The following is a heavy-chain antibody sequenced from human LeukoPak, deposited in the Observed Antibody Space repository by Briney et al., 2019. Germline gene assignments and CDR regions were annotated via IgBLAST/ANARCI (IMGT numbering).Heavy chain of an antibody. CDR1: GGSISSSSYY. D-gene: IGHD6-13*01. Sequence: PSETLSLTCTVSGGSISSSSYYWGWIRQPPGKGLEWIGYIYYSGNTKYNPSLKSRVTISVDPSKNQFSLKLSSVTAADTAVYYCARPWSPGYSSSWSGLQIDYWGQGTLVTVSS. CDR3: ARPWSPGYSSSWSGLQIDY. J-gene: IGHJ4*02. CDR2: IYYSGNT. V-gene: IGHV4-61*05.